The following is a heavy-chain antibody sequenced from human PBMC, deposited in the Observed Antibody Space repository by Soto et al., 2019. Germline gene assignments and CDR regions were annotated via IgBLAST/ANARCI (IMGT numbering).Heavy chain of an antibody. CDR1: GGSISSYY. CDR2: IYYSGST. Sequence: SETLSLTCTVSGGSISSYYWSWIRQPPGKGLEWIGYIYYSGSTNYNPSLKSRVTISVDTSKNQFSLKLSSVTAADTAVYYCARHQVERGFGELYYFDYWGQGTLVTVSS. CDR3: ARHQVERGFGELYYFDY. J-gene: IGHJ4*02. V-gene: IGHV4-59*08. D-gene: IGHD3-10*01.